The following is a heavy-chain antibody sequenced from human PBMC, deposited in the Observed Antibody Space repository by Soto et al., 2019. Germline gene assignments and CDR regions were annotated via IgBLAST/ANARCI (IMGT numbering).Heavy chain of an antibody. CDR3: ARAALGYYDSSAQGY. CDR1: GFTFSSYG. J-gene: IGHJ4*02. CDR2: IWYDGSNK. Sequence: GGSLRLSCAASGFTFSSYGMHWVRQAPGKGLEWVAVIWYDGSNKYYADSVKGRFTISRDNSKNTLYLQMNSLRAEDTAVYYCARAALGYYDSSAQGYWGQGTLVTVSS. D-gene: IGHD3-22*01. V-gene: IGHV3-33*01.